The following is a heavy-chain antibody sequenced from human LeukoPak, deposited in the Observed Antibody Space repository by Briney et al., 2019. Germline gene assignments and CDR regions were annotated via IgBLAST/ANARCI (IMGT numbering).Heavy chain of an antibody. CDR2: IYYTGST. J-gene: IGHJ3*02. D-gene: IGHD1-26*01. V-gene: IGHV4-59*01. CDR1: AGSISTYY. CDR3: ARYIVSYPHDAFDI. Sequence: SETLSLTCSVSAGSISTYYWTWVRQPPGKGLEWIGYIYYTGSTNYNPSLKSRVTISVDTSKNQFSLKLSSVTAADTAFYYCARYIVSYPHDAFDIWGQGTMVTVSS.